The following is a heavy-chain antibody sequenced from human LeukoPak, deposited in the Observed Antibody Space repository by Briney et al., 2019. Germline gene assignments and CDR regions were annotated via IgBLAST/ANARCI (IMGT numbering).Heavy chain of an antibody. D-gene: IGHD4-11*01. CDR3: TKYSNYVDGSYYYYYMDV. CDR1: GFTFSNAW. V-gene: IGHV3-15*01. Sequence: GGSLRLSCAASGFTFSNAWMSWVRQAPGKGLEWVGRIKSKSDGGTTDYAAPVKGRFTISRDDSKNTLYLQMNSLKTEDTAVYYCTKYSNYVDGSYYYYYMDVWGKGTTVTVSS. J-gene: IGHJ6*03. CDR2: IKSKSDGGTT.